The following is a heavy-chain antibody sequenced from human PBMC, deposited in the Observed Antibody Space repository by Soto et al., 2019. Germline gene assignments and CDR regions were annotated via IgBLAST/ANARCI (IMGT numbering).Heavy chain of an antibody. D-gene: IGHD1-26*01. J-gene: IGHJ4*02. CDR1: GSTFSSYS. Sequence: PGGSLRLSCAASGSTFSSYSMNWVRQAPGKGLEWVSSISSSSSYIYYADSVKGRFTISRDNAKNSLYLQMNSLRAEDTAVYYCARDRGSYYAYDYWGQGTLVTVSS. CDR2: ISSSSSYI. CDR3: ARDRGSYYAYDY. V-gene: IGHV3-21*01.